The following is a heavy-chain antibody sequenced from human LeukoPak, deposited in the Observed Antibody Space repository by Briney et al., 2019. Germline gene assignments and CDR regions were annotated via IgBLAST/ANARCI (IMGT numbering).Heavy chain of an antibody. CDR1: GYTFTSYG. CDR2: ISAYNGNT. J-gene: IGHJ5*02. D-gene: IGHD3-22*01. V-gene: IGHV1-18*01. Sequence: ASVKVSCTASGYTFTSYGISWGRQAPGQGLEWMGWISAYNGNTNYAQKLQGRVTMTTDTSTSTAYMELRSLRSDDTAVYYCARDYRGDYYDSSGYFPWGQGTLVTVSS. CDR3: ARDYRGDYYDSSGYFP.